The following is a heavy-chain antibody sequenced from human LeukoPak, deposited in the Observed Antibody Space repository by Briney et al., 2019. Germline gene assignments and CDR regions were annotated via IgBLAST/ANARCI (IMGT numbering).Heavy chain of an antibody. CDR2: IQSTTNGGTP. CDR1: GXTFINAW. V-gene: IGHV3-15*01. CDR3: TSGVGTLDY. D-gene: IGHD1-14*01. Sequence: GGSLRLSCAASGXTFINAWMTWVRQAPGKGLEWVGRIQSTTNGGTPDYATPVKGRFTISRDDPKNTLYLQMNSLKTEDTAVYYCTSGVGTLDYWGQGALVTVSS. J-gene: IGHJ4*02.